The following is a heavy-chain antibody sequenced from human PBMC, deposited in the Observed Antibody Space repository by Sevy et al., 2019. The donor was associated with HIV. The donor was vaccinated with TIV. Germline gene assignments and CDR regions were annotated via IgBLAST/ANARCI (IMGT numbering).Heavy chain of an antibody. Sequence: ASVKVSCKVFGSTLSKLSMHWVRQAPGKGLEWMARFDPEDGETIYSQKFQGRVTMTEDTSTDTAYMELSSLRSEDTAVYHCAAAREYYEDTSGYLDYWGQGTLVTVSS. CDR1: GSTLSKLS. V-gene: IGHV1-24*01. J-gene: IGHJ4*02. D-gene: IGHD3-22*01. CDR2: FDPEDGET. CDR3: AAAREYYEDTSGYLDY.